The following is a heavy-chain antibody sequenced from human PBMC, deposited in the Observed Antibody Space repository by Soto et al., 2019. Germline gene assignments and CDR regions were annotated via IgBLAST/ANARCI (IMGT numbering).Heavy chain of an antibody. D-gene: IGHD2-2*01. CDR3: ARVKDIVVVPAGNWFDP. CDR2: IIPIFGTA. J-gene: IGHJ5*02. V-gene: IGHV1-69*01. Sequence: QVQLVQSGAEVQKPGSSVKVSCKASGGTFSSYAISWVRQAPGQGLEWMGGIIPIFGTANYAQKFQGRVTITADESTSTAYIELSSLRSEDTAVYYCARVKDIVVVPAGNWFDPWGQGTLVTVSS. CDR1: GGTFSSYA.